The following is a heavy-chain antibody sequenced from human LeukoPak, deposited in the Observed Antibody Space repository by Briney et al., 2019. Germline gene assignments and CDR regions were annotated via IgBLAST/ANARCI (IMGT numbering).Heavy chain of an antibody. V-gene: IGHV3-23*01. CDR2: ISGRGGST. CDR1: GFTFSSYS. J-gene: IGHJ4*02. D-gene: IGHD3-3*01. CDR3: VKGGTDYDFWNDSSYSYYFDF. Sequence: PGGSLRLSCAASGFTFSSYSMNWVRQAPGKGLEWVSYISGRGGSTFYADSVKGRLTISRDNSKNTLFLQVNSLRAEDTAMYYCVKGGTDYDFWNDSSYSYYFDFWGQGTLVTVSS.